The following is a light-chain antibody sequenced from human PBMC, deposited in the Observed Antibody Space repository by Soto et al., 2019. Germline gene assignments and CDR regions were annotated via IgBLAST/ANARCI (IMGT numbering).Light chain of an antibody. CDR3: VSYIESSLTHWV. CDR1: YTDVGGYNR. CDR2: EVD. V-gene: IGLV2-14*01. J-gene: IGLJ3*02. Sequence: QSALTQPAFVSGSPGQSITISCTGTYTDVGGYNRVSWYQHHAGKGPKMLIFEVDNRPSGISDRFSGSKSGDTASLTISDLQAEDEADYYCVSYIESSLTHWVFGGGTKVTVL.